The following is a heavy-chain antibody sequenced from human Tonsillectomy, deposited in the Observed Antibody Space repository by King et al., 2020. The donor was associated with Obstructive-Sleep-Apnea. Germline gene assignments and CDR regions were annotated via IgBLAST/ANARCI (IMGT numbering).Heavy chain of an antibody. CDR1: GFTVSSNF. CDR2: IYSGGSA. V-gene: IGHV3-66*04. D-gene: IGHD3-22*01. Sequence: EVQLVESGGGLVQPGGSLRLSCAASGFTVSSNFMTWVRQAPGKGLEWVSVIYSGGSAYYADSVKGRFSISRDNSKNTVFLQMNSLKAEDSAVYYCARRDYDTGGAFDIWGQGTMVTVSP. J-gene: IGHJ3*02. CDR3: ARRDYDTGGAFDI.